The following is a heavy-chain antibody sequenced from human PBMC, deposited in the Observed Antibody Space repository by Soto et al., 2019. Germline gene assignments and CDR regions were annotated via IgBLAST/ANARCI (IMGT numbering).Heavy chain of an antibody. J-gene: IGHJ5*02. D-gene: IGHD5-18*01. Sequence: ASVKVSCKASGYTFTNNDVSWVRQATGQGLEWMGWMNPGSGDTGYAQKFQGRVTMTRDISIATAYMELNSLTSEDTAIYYCATMESFGSLNWFEHWGQRTLVNASS. CDR1: GYTFTNND. V-gene: IGHV1-8*02. CDR3: ATMESFGSLNWFEH. CDR2: MNPGSGDT.